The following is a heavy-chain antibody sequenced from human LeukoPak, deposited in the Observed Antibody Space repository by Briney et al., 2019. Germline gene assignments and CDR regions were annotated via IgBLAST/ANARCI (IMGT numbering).Heavy chain of an antibody. CDR3: AREYSSSSGRRAFDI. V-gene: IGHV4-59*08. CDR2: IYYSGST. Sequence: SGTLSLTCTVSGGSISGYYWSWIRQPPGKGLEWIGYIYYSGSTNYNPSLTSRLTISIDTSDNQFSLKLSSVTAADTAGYYCAREYSSSSGRRAFDIWGQGTMVTVSS. CDR1: GGSISGYY. J-gene: IGHJ3*02. D-gene: IGHD6-6*01.